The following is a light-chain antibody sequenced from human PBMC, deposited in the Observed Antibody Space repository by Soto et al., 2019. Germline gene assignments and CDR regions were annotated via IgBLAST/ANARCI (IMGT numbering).Light chain of an antibody. CDR3: YSFTSSTTWV. V-gene: IGLV2-14*01. Sequence: QSALTQPASVSGSPGQSIAISCTGTSSDVGAYSYVSWYQQHPGKAPKLMIYEVSNRPSGVSNRFSGSKSDNTVSLTISGLQAEDEADYYCYSFTSSTTWVFGGGTKLTVL. J-gene: IGLJ3*02. CDR2: EVS. CDR1: SSDVGAYSY.